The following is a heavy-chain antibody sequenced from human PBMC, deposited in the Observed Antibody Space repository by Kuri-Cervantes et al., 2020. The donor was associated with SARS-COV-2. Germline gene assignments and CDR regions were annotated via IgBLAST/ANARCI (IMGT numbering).Heavy chain of an antibody. V-gene: IGHV4-39*07. Sequence: GSLRLSCTVSGGSISSSSYYWGWIRQPPGKGLEWIGSIYYSGSTNYNPSLKSRVTISVDTSKNQFSLKLSSVTAADTAVYYCARGGGVCSGGSCSPPFDYWGQGTLVTVSS. CDR1: GGSISSSSYY. J-gene: IGHJ4*02. CDR3: ARGGGVCSGGSCSPPFDY. D-gene: IGHD2-15*01. CDR2: IYYSGST.